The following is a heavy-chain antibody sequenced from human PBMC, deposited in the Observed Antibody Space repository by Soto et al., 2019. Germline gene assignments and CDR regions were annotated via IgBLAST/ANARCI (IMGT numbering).Heavy chain of an antibody. V-gene: IGHV1-2*04. CDR2: INPNSGGT. J-gene: IGHJ3*02. CDR1: GYTFTGYY. Sequence: GASVKVSCKASGYTFTGYYMHWVRQAPGQGLEWMGWINPNSGGTNYAQKFQGWVTMTRDTSISTAYMELSRLRSDDTAVYYCARVGDSSGYPPDAFDIWGQGTMVTVSS. CDR3: ARVGDSSGYPPDAFDI. D-gene: IGHD3-22*01.